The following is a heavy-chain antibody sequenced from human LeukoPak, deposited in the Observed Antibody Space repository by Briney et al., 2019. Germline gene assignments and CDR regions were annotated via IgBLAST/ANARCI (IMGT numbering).Heavy chain of an antibody. D-gene: IGHD3-10*01. J-gene: IGHJ5*02. Sequence: ASVKVSCKASGGTFSSYAISWVRQAPGQGLEWMGGIIPIFGTANYAQKFQGRVTITADESTSTAYMELSSLRSEDTAVYYCARSLSPGSLSLVFDPWGQGTLVTVSS. V-gene: IGHV1-69*13. CDR3: ARSLSPGSLSLVFDP. CDR1: GGTFSSYA. CDR2: IIPIFGTA.